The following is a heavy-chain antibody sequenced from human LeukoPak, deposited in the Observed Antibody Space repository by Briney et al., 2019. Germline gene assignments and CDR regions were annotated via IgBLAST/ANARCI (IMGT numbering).Heavy chain of an antibody. Sequence: ASVKVSCKASGGTFSSYSICWVRQAPGQGVEWMGRIIPIFGRANYAQKFQGRVTITTDESTNKAYMELSRLTAADTAVYYCARDSGSSRSEVDPWGQGTLVTVPS. D-gene: IGHD6-13*01. CDR2: IIPIFGRA. CDR1: GGTFSSYS. CDR3: ARDSGSSRSEVDP. J-gene: IGHJ5*02. V-gene: IGHV1-69*05.